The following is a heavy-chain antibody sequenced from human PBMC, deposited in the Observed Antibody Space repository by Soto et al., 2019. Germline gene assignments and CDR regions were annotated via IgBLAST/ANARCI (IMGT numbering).Heavy chain of an antibody. CDR2: IYYSGST. Sequence: QLQLQESGPGLVKPSETLPLTCTVSGGSISSSSYYWGWIRQPPGKGLEWIGSIYYSGSTYYNPSLKKRVAISVDTSKNQFSLKLRSVTAADTAVYYCARHTPAISISDHWGQGTLVTVSS. D-gene: IGHD2-15*01. V-gene: IGHV4-39*01. CDR1: GGSISSSSYY. J-gene: IGHJ4*02. CDR3: ARHTPAISISDH.